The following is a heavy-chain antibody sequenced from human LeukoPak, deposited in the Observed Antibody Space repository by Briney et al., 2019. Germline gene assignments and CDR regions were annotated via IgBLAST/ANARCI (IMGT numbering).Heavy chain of an antibody. D-gene: IGHD3-22*01. CDR3: VKESTSSGYYYAPDY. Sequence: GGPLSLSCAAPGFGFRTYAMTWVRQAQGKGREWVSSISGSGATTYNADPLKGRFTISRDNSENTLYLQMNSLRAEDTAVYYCVKESTSSGYYYAPDYWGQGTLVTVS. V-gene: IGHV3-23*01. J-gene: IGHJ4*02. CDR2: ISGSGATT. CDR1: GFGFRTYA.